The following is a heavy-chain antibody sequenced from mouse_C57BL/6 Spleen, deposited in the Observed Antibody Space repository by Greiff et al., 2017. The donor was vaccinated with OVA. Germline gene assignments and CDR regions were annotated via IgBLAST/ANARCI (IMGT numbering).Heavy chain of an antibody. D-gene: IGHD2-14*01. J-gene: IGHJ3*01. CDR2: INPNNGGT. CDR3: ASPAYYRTRFAY. Sequence: VQLQQSGPELVKPGASVKIPCKASGYTFTDYNMDWVKQSPGKSLEWIGDINPNNGGTISNQKFKGKATLTVDKSSSTAYMELRSLTSEDTAVSYCASPAYYRTRFAYWGQGTLVTVSA. CDR1: GYTFTDYN. V-gene: IGHV1-18*01.